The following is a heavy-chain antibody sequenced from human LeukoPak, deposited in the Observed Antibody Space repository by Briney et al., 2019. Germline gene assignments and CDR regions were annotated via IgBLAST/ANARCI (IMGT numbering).Heavy chain of an antibody. CDR2: IYHSGST. D-gene: IGHD3-10*01. Sequence: ASETLSLTCAVSGDSISSSKWWSWVRQPPGKGLEWIGEIYHSGSTTYNPSLKSRVTISVDKSKNQFSLRLTSVTAADTAVYYCASRFDGSGSFVYWGQGTLVTVSS. V-gene: IGHV4-4*02. CDR1: GDSISSSKW. J-gene: IGHJ4*02. CDR3: ASRFDGSGSFVY.